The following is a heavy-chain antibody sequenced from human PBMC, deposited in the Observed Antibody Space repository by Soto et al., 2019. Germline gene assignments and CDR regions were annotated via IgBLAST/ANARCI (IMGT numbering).Heavy chain of an antibody. D-gene: IGHD6-6*01. CDR2: ISAYNGNT. J-gene: IGHJ3*02. Sequence: ASVKVSCKVSGYTLTELSMHWVRQAPGQGLEWMGWISAYNGNTNYAQKLQGRVTMTRDTSTSTVYMELSSLRSEDTAVYYCARPGTSSGAFDIWGQGTMVTVS. CDR3: ARPGTSSGAFDI. CDR1: GYTLTELS. V-gene: IGHV1-18*01.